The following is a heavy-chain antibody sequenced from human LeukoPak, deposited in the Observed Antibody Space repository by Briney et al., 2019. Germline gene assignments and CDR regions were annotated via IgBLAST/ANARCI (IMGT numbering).Heavy chain of an antibody. CDR3: ARGHLPNWGSPTTAFDI. CDR1: GYTFTSYG. J-gene: IGHJ3*02. D-gene: IGHD7-27*01. V-gene: IGHV1-18*01. CDR2: ISTYNGNT. Sequence: GASVKVSCEASGYTFTSYGISWVRQAPGQGLEWMGWISTYNGNTNYAQKFQGRVTITADESTSTAYMELRSLRSDDTAVYYCARGHLPNWGSPTTAFDIWGQGTMVTVSS.